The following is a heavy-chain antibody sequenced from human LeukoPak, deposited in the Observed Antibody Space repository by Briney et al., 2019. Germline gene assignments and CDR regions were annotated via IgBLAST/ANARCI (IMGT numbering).Heavy chain of an antibody. CDR1: GFIFSDYG. CDR3: AKVGPIVVVPAAIALGAFDI. J-gene: IGHJ3*02. CDR2: ISHDGTSQ. V-gene: IGHV3-30*18. D-gene: IGHD2-2*01. Sequence: GGSLRLSCAASGFIFSDYGMHWARLAPGKGLEWVAHISHDGTSQNYADSVQGRFTISRDNSKNTVDLQMNSLRAEDTALYYCAKVGPIVVVPAAIALGAFDIWGQGTMVTVSS.